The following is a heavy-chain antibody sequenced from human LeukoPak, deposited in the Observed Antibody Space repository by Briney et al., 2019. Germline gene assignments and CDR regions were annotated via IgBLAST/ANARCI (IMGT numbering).Heavy chain of an antibody. J-gene: IGHJ3*02. CDR3: ARVASSNTKYNGFDI. V-gene: IGHV3-21*01. Sequence: GGSLRLSCAASGFTFSSYSMNWVRQTPGKGLEWVSSISSSSSYIYYADSVKGRFTISRDNAKNSLYLQMNSLRAEDTAVYYCARVASSNTKYNGFDIWGQGTMVTVSS. D-gene: IGHD1-1*01. CDR1: GFTFSSYS. CDR2: ISSSSSYI.